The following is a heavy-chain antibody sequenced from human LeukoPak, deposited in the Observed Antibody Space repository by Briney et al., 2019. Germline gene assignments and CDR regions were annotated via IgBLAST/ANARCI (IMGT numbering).Heavy chain of an antibody. Sequence: GGSLRLSCAASGFTFSSYAMSWVRQAPGKGLEWVSAISGSGGSTYYADSVKGRFTISRDNSKNTLYLQMNSLRAEDTAVYYCAREGGITYYGSGSYDYWGQGTLVTVSS. CDR1: GFTFSSYA. J-gene: IGHJ4*02. CDR2: ISGSGGST. D-gene: IGHD3-10*01. CDR3: AREGGITYYGSGSYDY. V-gene: IGHV3-23*01.